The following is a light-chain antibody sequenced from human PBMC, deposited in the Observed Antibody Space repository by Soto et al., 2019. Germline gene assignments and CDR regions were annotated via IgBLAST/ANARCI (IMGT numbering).Light chain of an antibody. V-gene: IGKV3-20*01. Sequence: DIVVTLSPRALSLSPGERASLSCRASQSVSSGHLAWYQQKPGQAPRLLIYGASSRATGIPDRFSGSGSGTDFTLTISRLEPEDYAVYYCQQYGHSPWTFGQGTKVDIK. CDR3: QQYGHSPWT. CDR2: GAS. J-gene: IGKJ1*01. CDR1: QSVSSGH.